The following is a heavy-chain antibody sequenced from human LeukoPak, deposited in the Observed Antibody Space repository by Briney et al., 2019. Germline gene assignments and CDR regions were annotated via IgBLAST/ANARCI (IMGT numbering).Heavy chain of an antibody. CDR2: INWNGGST. D-gene: IGHD3-22*01. CDR3: ARASRYYYDSSGYPRIHDAFGI. V-gene: IGHV3-20*01. J-gene: IGHJ3*02. CDR1: GFTFDDYG. Sequence: GGSLRLSCAASGFTFDDYGMSWVRQAPGKGLEWVSGINWNGGSTGYADSVKGRFTISRDNAKNSLYLQMNSLRAEDTALYHCARASRYYYDSSGYPRIHDAFGIWGQGTMVTVSS.